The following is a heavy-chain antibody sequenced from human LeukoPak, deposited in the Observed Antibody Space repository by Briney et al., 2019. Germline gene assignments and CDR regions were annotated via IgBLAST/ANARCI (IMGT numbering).Heavy chain of an antibody. J-gene: IGHJ5*02. CDR2: IYYSGST. V-gene: IGHV4-39*07. CDR1: GGSISSTSYY. CDR3: ATLTTPGWFNP. D-gene: IGHD1-1*01. Sequence: PSETLSLTCTVSGGSISSTSYYWGWIRQSPGKGLEWIGNIYYSGSTYYNPSLKSRVTISVDTSKNQFSLKLSSVTAADTAVYYCATLTTPGWFNPWGQGTLVTVSS.